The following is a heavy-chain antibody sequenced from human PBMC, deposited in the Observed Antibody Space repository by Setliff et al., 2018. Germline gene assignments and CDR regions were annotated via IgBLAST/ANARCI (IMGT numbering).Heavy chain of an antibody. CDR3: AREGSWVWQPEHSGDPRTYNWCDP. Sequence: GGSLRLSCAASGFTFSSYAMHWVRQAPGKGLEWVAVISYDGSNKYYADSVKGRFTISRDNSKNTLYLQMNSLRAEDTAVYYCAREGSWVWQPEHSGDPRTYNWCDPWGQGTLVTVSS. CDR1: GFTFSSYA. V-gene: IGHV3-30-3*01. J-gene: IGHJ5*02. D-gene: IGHD6-13*01. CDR2: ISYDGSNK.